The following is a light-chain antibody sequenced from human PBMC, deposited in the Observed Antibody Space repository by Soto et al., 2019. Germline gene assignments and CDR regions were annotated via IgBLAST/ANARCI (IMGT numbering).Light chain of an antibody. CDR2: DAS. V-gene: IGKV3-11*01. CDR1: QSVSSY. J-gene: IGKJ4*01. CDR3: QQRSNWPPGLT. Sequence: EIVLTQSPATLSLSPGERATLSCRASQSVSSYLAWYQQKPGQAPRLLIYDASNRATGIPARFSGSWSGTDFPLTISSLEPEDFAVYYCQQRSNWPPGLTFGGGTKVESK.